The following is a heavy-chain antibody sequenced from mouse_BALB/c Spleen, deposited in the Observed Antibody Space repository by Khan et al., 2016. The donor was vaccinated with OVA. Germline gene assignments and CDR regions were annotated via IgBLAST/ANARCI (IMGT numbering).Heavy chain of an antibody. V-gene: IGHV3-8*02. J-gene: IGHJ3*01. CDR1: GDSITSGY. Sequence: EVELVESGPSLVKPSQTLSLTCSVTGDSITSGYWNWIRKFPGNKLEYMGYIIYTGYTYYNPSLKSRISITRHTSKNQYYLQLNSVTDEDTATYXCARSTYRYAFVYWGQGTLVTVSA. CDR2: IIYTGYT. CDR3: ARSTYRYAFVY. D-gene: IGHD2-12*01.